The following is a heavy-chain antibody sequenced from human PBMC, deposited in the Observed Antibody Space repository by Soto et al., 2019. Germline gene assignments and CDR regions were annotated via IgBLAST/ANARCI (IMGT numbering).Heavy chain of an antibody. CDR1: RFTVSNHW. V-gene: IGHV3-74*01. D-gene: IGHD2-21*01. Sequence: EVQLVESGGGLVQPGGSLTLSCAASRFTVSNHWMHWVRQAPGRGLESISRIKTDGTYTDYADSVKGRFTISRDNAKNMLYLQMDSLRPEDTAVYYCARPKGDAYSAFDVWGQGTVVTVSS. CDR2: IKTDGTYT. J-gene: IGHJ3*01. CDR3: ARPKGDAYSAFDV.